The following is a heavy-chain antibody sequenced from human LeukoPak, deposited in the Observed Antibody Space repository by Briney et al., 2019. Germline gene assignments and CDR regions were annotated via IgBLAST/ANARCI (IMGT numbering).Heavy chain of an antibody. CDR2: ISGSDGST. J-gene: IGHJ6*04. V-gene: IGHV3-11*04. Sequence: PGGSLRLSCAASGFSFSDYYMSWIRQAPEKGLEWVSYISGSDGSTSYGDSVRGRFTISRDNAKNSLYLQMNSLRAEDTAVYYCAELGITMIGGVWGKGTTVTISS. CDR3: AELGITMIGGV. CDR1: GFSFSDYY. D-gene: IGHD3-10*02.